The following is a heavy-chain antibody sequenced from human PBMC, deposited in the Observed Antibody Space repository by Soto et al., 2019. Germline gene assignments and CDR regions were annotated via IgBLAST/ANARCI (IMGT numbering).Heavy chain of an antibody. CDR3: AKCLRGSPTYFQH. Sequence: TGGSLRLSCAASGFTFSSYGMSWVRQAPGKGLEWVSAISGSGGSTYYADSVKGRFTISRDNSKNTLYLQMNSLRAEDTAVYYCAKCLRGSPTYFQHWGQGTLVTVSS. D-gene: IGHD5-12*01. J-gene: IGHJ1*01. CDR1: GFTFSSYG. V-gene: IGHV3-23*01. CDR2: ISGSGGST.